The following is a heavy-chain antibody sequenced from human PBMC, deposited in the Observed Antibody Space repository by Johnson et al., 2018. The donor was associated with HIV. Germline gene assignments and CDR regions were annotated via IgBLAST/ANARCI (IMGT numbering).Heavy chain of an antibody. CDR3: ATRDPTYRPGAFDL. V-gene: IGHV3-13*01. Sequence: VQLVESGGGVVQPGGSLRLSCAASGFTFSSYDMHWVRQATGKGLEWVSAIGTAGDTYYPGSVKGRFTISRENAKNSLYLQMNSLRAGDTAVYYCATRDPTYRPGAFDLWGQGTMVTVSS. CDR1: GFTFSSYD. CDR2: IGTAGDT. J-gene: IGHJ3*01. D-gene: IGHD1-14*01.